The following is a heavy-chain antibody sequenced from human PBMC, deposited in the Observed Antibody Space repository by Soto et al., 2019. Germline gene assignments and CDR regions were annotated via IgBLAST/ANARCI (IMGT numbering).Heavy chain of an antibody. J-gene: IGHJ4*02. CDR2: INPNGGGT. CDR3: PRDSAASATSYALDN. CDR1: GYKFINHY. V-gene: IGHV1-46*01. Sequence: QVQLVQSGAEVKKPGASVKVSCKASGYKFINHYIHWVRQAPGVGLEWMGIINPNGGGTDYAQKFQDRVTMTTDTYMNTAQMDLNRLTSEDTAVNFCPRDSAASATSYALDNWGQGPLVSVSS. D-gene: IGHD3-16*01.